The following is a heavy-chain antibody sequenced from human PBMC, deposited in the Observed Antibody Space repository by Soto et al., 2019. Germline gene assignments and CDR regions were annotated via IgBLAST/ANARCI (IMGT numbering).Heavy chain of an antibody. Sequence: SETLSLTCTVSGGSISGSPYHWGWIRQPPGKGPEWIGDIYSSGTTYYNSSLESRVTISIDASKNHFSLKLGSVTAADTAVYYCARRTAVAGGWFDPWGQGTLVTVS. D-gene: IGHD6-19*01. CDR2: IYSSGTT. CDR3: ARRTAVAGGWFDP. V-gene: IGHV4-39*02. J-gene: IGHJ5*02. CDR1: GGSISGSPYH.